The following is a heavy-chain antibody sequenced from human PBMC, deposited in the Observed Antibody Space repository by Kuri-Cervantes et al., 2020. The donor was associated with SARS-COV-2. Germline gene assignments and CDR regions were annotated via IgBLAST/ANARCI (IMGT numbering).Heavy chain of an antibody. J-gene: IGHJ4*02. CDR1: GFTFSSYA. D-gene: IGHD6-25*01. Sequence: GESLKISCAASGFTFSSYAMSWVRQAPGKGLEWVSAISGSGGSTHYADSVKGRFAISRDNSKNTLYLQMNSLRAEDTAVYYCAKAVRRIAAARYDFDYWGQGTLVTVSS. V-gene: IGHV3-23*01. CDR3: AKAVRRIAAARYDFDY. CDR2: ISGSGGST.